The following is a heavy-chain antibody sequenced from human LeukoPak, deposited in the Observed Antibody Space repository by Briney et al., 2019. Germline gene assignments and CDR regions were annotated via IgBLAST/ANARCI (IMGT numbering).Heavy chain of an antibody. J-gene: IGHJ4*02. CDR2: INSDASNT. CDR1: GFTFSSNW. V-gene: IGHV3-74*01. CDR3: AREVLIVLEPAANTIDY. D-gene: IGHD2-2*01. Sequence: GGSLRLSCAASGFTFSSNWMHWVRQAPGKGLVWVSRINSDASNTNYADSVKGRFTISRDNAKNSLFLQMDNLRVEDTAVYFCAREVLIVLEPAANTIDYWGQGTRVTVSS.